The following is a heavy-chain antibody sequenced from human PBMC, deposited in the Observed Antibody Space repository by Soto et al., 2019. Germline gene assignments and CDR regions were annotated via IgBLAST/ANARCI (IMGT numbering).Heavy chain of an antibody. CDR2: VYASGRT. J-gene: IGHJ5*01. Sequence: KLSETLSLTCSVSGDFISIGSHFWGWIRQPPGKGLEWIGSVYASGRTYQNTSLKSRVTISVDTSKNQFSLRLTSVTAADTAVYFCARHVPTAVAERWFDSWGQGTLVTVSS. CDR1: GDFISIGSHF. CDR3: ARHVPTAVAERWFDS. V-gene: IGHV4-39*01. D-gene: IGHD6-19*01.